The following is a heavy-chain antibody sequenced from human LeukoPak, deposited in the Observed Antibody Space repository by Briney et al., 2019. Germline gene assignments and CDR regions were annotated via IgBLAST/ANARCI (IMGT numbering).Heavy chain of an antibody. CDR3: ARDPRGYSYGHFDY. D-gene: IGHD5-18*01. J-gene: IGHJ4*02. Sequence: KISCKGSGYSFTSYWIGWVRQAPGQGLEWMGGIIPIFGTANYAQKFQGRVTITADESTSTAYMELSSLRSEDTAVYYCARDPRGYSYGHFDYWGQGTLVTVSS. CDR1: GYSFTSYW. CDR2: IIPIFGTA. V-gene: IGHV1-69*01.